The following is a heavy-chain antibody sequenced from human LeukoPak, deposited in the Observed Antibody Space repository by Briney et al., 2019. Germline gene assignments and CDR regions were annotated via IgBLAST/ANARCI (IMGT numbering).Heavy chain of an antibody. CDR1: GGSISSGGNY. Sequence: SETLSLTCTVSGGSISSGGNYWSWLRQLPGKGLEWIGYIYYVGNTNYNPSLKSRLSMSVDTSNNQFSLRLTSVTAANTAVYYCARVEVIGSTRYFDYWGQGAMVSVSS. J-gene: IGHJ4*02. CDR3: ARVEVIGSTRYFDY. D-gene: IGHD3-16*02. V-gene: IGHV4-31*03. CDR2: IYYVGNT.